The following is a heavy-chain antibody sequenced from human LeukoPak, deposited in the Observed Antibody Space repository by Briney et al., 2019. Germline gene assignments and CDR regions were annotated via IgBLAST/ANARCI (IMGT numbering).Heavy chain of an antibody. CDR3: AGDVAYGDYGLDY. Sequence: GRSLRLSCAASGFTFSTYTMHWVRQTPGKGLEWVALISYDGNNKYYVDSVKGRFTISRDNSENTLYLQMNSLRVEDTAVYYCAGDVAYGDYGLDYWGQGTPVTVSS. CDR1: GFTFSTYT. CDR2: ISYDGNNK. J-gene: IGHJ4*02. V-gene: IGHV3-30*04. D-gene: IGHD4-17*01.